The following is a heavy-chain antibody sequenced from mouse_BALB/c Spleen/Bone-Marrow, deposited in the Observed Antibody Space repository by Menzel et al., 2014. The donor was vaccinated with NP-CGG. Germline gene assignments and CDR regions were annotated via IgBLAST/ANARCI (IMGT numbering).Heavy chain of an antibody. J-gene: IGHJ2*01. Sequence: EVKLVESGGGLVQPGGSLRLSCATSGFTFTASYMNWVRQPPGKALEWLGFIRNKANGYTTEYSASVKSRFTISRDNSQNILYLQMNTLRVDDSATYYCARDKGRVFFDYWGQGTTRTVSS. CDR1: GFTFTASY. CDR2: IRNKANGYTT. CDR3: ARDKGRVFFDY. V-gene: IGHV7-3*02.